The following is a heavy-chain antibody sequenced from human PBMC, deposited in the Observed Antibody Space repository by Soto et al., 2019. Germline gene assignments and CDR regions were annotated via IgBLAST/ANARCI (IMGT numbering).Heavy chain of an antibody. V-gene: IGHV3-64D*06. Sequence: QLGGSLRLSCSASGFTFSSYAMHWVRQSPGKGLEYVSAISSNGGSTYYADSVKGRFTISRDNSKNTLYLQMSSLRAEDTAVYYCVKDQLGIFRAFDIWGQGTMVTVSS. D-gene: IGHD6-13*01. CDR3: VKDQLGIFRAFDI. J-gene: IGHJ3*02. CDR1: GFTFSSYA. CDR2: ISSNGGST.